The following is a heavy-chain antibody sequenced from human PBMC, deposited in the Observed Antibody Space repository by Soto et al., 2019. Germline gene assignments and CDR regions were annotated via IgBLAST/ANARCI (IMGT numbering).Heavy chain of an antibody. Sequence: PGGSLRLSCAASGFTFSSCAMGWVRQAPGKGLEWVSDIIDSGGSTYYADAVKGRFTISRDNSKNTLYLQMNSLRAEDTAIYYCAKDAYCTGDSCSPAWGQGTLVTVSS. J-gene: IGHJ5*02. CDR3: AKDAYCTGDSCSPA. V-gene: IGHV3-23*01. CDR2: IIDSGGST. CDR1: GFTFSSCA. D-gene: IGHD2-15*01.